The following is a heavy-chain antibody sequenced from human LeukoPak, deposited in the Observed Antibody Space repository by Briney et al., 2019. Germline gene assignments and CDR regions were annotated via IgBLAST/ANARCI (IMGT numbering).Heavy chain of an antibody. Sequence: GGSLRLSCAASGFTFSSYAMSWVRQAPGKGLEWVSAISGSGGSTYYAVSVKGRFTISRDNSKNTLYLQMNSLRAEDTAVYYCAKDQSITAAAPNDYWGQGTLVTVSS. V-gene: IGHV3-23*01. CDR2: ISGSGGST. CDR3: AKDQSITAAAPNDY. D-gene: IGHD6-25*01. J-gene: IGHJ4*02. CDR1: GFTFSSYA.